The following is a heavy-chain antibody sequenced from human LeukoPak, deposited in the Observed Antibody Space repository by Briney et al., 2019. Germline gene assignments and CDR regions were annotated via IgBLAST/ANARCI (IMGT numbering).Heavy chain of an antibody. Sequence: PSETLSLTCAVSGGSISSGGYSWSWIRQPPGKGLEWIGYIYHSGSTYYNPSLKSRVTISVDRSKNQFSLKLSSVTAADTAVYYCARQVDTDSGYQLPRANWFDPWGQGTLVTVSS. CDR3: ARQVDTDSGYQLPRANWFDP. CDR2: IYHSGST. CDR1: GGSISSGGYS. J-gene: IGHJ5*02. V-gene: IGHV4-30-2*01. D-gene: IGHD2-2*01.